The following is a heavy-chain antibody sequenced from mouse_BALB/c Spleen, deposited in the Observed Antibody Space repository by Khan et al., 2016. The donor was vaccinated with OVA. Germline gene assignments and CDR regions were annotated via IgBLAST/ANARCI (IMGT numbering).Heavy chain of an antibody. CDR3: TRIYRSDFDY. J-gene: IGHJ2*01. CDR2: INPHIGET. D-gene: IGHD1-1*01. Sequence: VRLQQSGPELVRPGASVKISCKASGYSFTGYFMNWVMQSPGKSLEWIGRINPHIGETFYNQRFKDKATLTVDESSSTAHMELRSLASEDSAVYYSTRIYRSDFDYWGQGTTLTVSS. V-gene: IGHV1-20*02. CDR1: GYSFTGYF.